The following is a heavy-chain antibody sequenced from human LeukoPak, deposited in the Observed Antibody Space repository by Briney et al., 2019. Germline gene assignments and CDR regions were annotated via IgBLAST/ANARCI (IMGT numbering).Heavy chain of an antibody. J-gene: IGHJ3*02. CDR1: GDSVSTNTGA. D-gene: IGHD2-15*01. V-gene: IGHV6-1*01. Sequence: SQTLLLTCAISGDSVSTNTGAWNWIRQSPSRGLEWLGRTYYRSQWHNEYAVSVKSRINVNPDTSKNQVSLQLNSVTLEDTAVYYCARGGSFAFDIWGQGTMVTVSA. CDR2: TYYRSQWHN. CDR3: ARGGSFAFDI.